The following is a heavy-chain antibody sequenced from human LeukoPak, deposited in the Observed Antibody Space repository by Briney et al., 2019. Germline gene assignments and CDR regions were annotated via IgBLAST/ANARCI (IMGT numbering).Heavy chain of an antibody. V-gene: IGHV3-9*01. D-gene: IGHD6-19*01. J-gene: IGHJ4*02. CDR3: AKDEDSSGWYYFDY. CDR1: GFTFDDYA. CDR2: ISWNSGSI. Sequence: GGSLRLSCAASGFTFDDYAMHWARQAPGKGLEWVSGISWNSGSIGYADSVKGRFTISRDNAKNSLYLQMNSLRAEDTALYYCAKDEDSSGWYYFDYWGQGTLVTVSS.